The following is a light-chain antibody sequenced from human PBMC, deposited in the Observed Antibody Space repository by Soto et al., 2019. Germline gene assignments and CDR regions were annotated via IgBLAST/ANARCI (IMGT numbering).Light chain of an antibody. CDR3: HQLKSYRLT. CDR1: QGINSY. V-gene: IGKV1-9*01. Sequence: DIQLTQSPSFLSASVGDRVTITCRASQGINSYVAWYQQKSGKAPKLLIYAASTLQSGVPSRFSGSGSGTEFTLTISSLQPEDFAIYHCHQLKSYRLTFGGGTKVEIK. J-gene: IGKJ4*01. CDR2: AAS.